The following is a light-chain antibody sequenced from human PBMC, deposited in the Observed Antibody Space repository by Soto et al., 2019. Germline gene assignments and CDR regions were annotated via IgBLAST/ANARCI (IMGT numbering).Light chain of an antibody. CDR1: QSISGW. CDR3: QQYKKYSAT. Sequence: DIQMTQSPSTLSASVGDRVTLTCRASQSISGWLAWYQQKPGKAPKLLIYKTSNLEIGVPSRFSGSGSGTEFALTIGSLQPDDFATYYCQQYKKYSATIGGGTKVEIK. J-gene: IGKJ4*01. CDR2: KTS. V-gene: IGKV1-5*03.